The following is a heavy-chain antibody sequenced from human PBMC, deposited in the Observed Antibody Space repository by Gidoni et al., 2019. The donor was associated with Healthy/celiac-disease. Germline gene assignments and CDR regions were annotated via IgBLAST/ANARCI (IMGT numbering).Heavy chain of an antibody. D-gene: IGHD1-1*01. CDR3: TRLEAGLGDV. V-gene: IGHV3-73*01. J-gene: IGHJ6*02. CDR1: GFTFSGSA. CDR2: IRSKANSDAT. Sequence: EVQLVESGGGLVQPGGSLNLSCAASGFTFSGSAMHWVRQASGKGLEWVGRIRSKANSDATAYAASVKGRFTISRDESKNTAYLQMNSLKTEDTAVYYCTRLEAGLGDVWGQGTTVTVSS.